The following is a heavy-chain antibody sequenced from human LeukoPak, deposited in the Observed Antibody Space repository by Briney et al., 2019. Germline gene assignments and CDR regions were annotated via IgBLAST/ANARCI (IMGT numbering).Heavy chain of an antibody. J-gene: IGHJ4*02. CDR2: IYHSGST. V-gene: IGHV4-4*02. CDR3: ARRRYNYGFDS. Sequence: SETLSLTCAVSGGSISSSNWWNWVRPPPGKGLEWIGGIYHSGSTNYNPSLKSRVTMSVDKSKNQFSLKLSSVTAADTAVFYCARRRYNYGFDSWGQGTLVTVSS. CDR1: GGSISSSNW. D-gene: IGHD5-18*01.